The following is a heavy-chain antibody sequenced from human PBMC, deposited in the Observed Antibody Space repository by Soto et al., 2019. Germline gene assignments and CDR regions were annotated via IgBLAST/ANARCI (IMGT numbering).Heavy chain of an antibody. CDR2: INHSGST. J-gene: IGHJ6*03. Sequence: QVQLQQWGAGLLKPSETLSLTCAVYGGSFSGYYWSWIRQPPGKGLEWIGEINHSGSTNYNPSLKSRVTTSVETSKNQFSLKLSSVTAADTAVYYCARRARYCYGRPRLVYYYYYMDVWGKGTTVTVSS. D-gene: IGHD5-18*01. V-gene: IGHV4-34*01. CDR1: GGSFSGYY. CDR3: ARRARYCYGRPRLVYYYYYMDV.